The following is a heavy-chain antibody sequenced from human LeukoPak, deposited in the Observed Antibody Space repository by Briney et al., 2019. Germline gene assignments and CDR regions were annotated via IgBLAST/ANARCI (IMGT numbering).Heavy chain of an antibody. D-gene: IGHD1-26*01. CDR1: GYTFADYF. CDR3: ARDVSSTPNWEFDY. Sequence: GASVKVSCKTSGYTFADYFIHWVRQAPGQGLKWMGRINANSGATEYQQKFQGRVTMTRDTSISTAYVEVNWLISDDTAIYYCARDVSSTPNWEFDYWGQGTLVTVSS. CDR2: INANSGAT. V-gene: IGHV1-2*06. J-gene: IGHJ4*02.